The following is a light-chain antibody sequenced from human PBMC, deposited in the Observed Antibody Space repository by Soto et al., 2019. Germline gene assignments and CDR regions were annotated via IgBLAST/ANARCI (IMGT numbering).Light chain of an antibody. CDR1: QSISIW. J-gene: IGKJ4*01. CDR3: QMYTSAPPRFT. CDR2: LAS. V-gene: IGKV1-5*03. Sequence: DIQMTQSPSALSASIGDRVTITCRASQSISIWLAWYQQKPGKAPKLLIYLASSLESGVPARFSGSGSGTDFALTISSLQPEDVATYYCQMYTSAPPRFTFGGGTKVDI.